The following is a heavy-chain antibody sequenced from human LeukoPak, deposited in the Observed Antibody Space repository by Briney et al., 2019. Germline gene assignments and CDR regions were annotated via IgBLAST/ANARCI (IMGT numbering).Heavy chain of an antibody. Sequence: GESLKISCKGSGYSFTCYWIGWVRQMPGKGLEWMGIIYPGDSDTRYSPSLQGQVTISADKSISTAYLQWSSLKASDTAMYYCARTITMVSRQAFDIWGQGTMVTVSS. CDR1: GYSFTCYW. CDR3: ARTITMVSRQAFDI. D-gene: IGHD3-10*01. CDR2: IYPGDSDT. J-gene: IGHJ3*02. V-gene: IGHV5-51*01.